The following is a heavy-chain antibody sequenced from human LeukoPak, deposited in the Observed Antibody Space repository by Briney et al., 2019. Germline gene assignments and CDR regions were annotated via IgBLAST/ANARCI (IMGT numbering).Heavy chain of an antibody. D-gene: IGHD6-19*01. V-gene: IGHV1-2*04. CDR1: GYTFTGYY. CDR3: ARETYSRGWPRGGGGFDY. CDR2: INPNSGGT. Sequence: GASVKVSCKASGYTFTGYYMHWVRQAPGQGLEWMGWINPNSGGTNYAQKFQGWVTMTRDTSISTAYMELSRLRSDDTAVYYCARETYSRGWPRGGGGFDYWGQGTLVTVSS. J-gene: IGHJ4*02.